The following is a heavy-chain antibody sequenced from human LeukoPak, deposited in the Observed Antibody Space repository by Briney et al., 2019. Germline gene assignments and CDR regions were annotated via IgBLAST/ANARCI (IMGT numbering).Heavy chain of an antibody. V-gene: IGHV1-2*02. CDR2: INPNSGGT. Sequence: GASVKVSCKASGYTFTGYYMHWVRQAPGQGLEWMGWINPNSGGTNYAQKFQGRVTMTRDTSISTAYMELSRLRSDDTAVYYCARGASSIAARSRSRGPFQHWGQGTLVTVSS. D-gene: IGHD6-6*01. CDR3: ARGASSIAARSRSRGPFQH. J-gene: IGHJ1*01. CDR1: GYTFTGYY.